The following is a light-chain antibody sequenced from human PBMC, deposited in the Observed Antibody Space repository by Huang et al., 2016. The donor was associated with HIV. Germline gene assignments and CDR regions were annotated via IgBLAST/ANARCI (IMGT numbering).Light chain of an antibody. J-gene: IGKJ4*01. CDR1: QSVSSN. CDR2: GAS. CDR3: QQYNNWPLT. V-gene: IGKV3-15*01. Sequence: EIVMTQSPATLSVSSGERATLPCRASQSVSSNLAWYQQKPGQAPRLFIYGASPRATGIPARFSGSGSGTEFTLTISSLQSEDFAVYYCQQYNNWPLTFGGGTKVEIK.